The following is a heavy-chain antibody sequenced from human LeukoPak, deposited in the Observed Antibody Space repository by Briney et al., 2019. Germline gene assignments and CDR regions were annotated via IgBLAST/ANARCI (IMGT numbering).Heavy chain of an antibody. CDR1: GGSLSGYY. J-gene: IGHJ4*02. V-gene: IGHV4-34*01. CDR3: ARGGYNYPN. Sequence: PSETLSLTCAVYGGSLSGYYWTWIRQTPGKGLEWIGEINHSGSTNYNPSLKSRVTISVDTSKNQFSLKLSSVTAADTAVYYCARGGYNYPNWGQGTLVTVSS. D-gene: IGHD5-18*01. CDR2: INHSGST.